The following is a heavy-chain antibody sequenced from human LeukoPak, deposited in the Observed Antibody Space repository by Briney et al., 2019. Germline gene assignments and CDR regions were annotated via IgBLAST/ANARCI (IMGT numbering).Heavy chain of an antibody. D-gene: IGHD5-24*01. Sequence: PGGSLRLSCTASEFTVSRNYMLWVRQAPGKGLEWASLIFSNGDTHYADSVKGRFTISRGTSKNTVSLQMNSLRVEDTAMYYCTRDQMNYWGQGTLVTVSS. V-gene: IGHV3-53*01. J-gene: IGHJ4*02. CDR1: EFTVSRNY. CDR2: IFSNGDT. CDR3: TRDQMNY.